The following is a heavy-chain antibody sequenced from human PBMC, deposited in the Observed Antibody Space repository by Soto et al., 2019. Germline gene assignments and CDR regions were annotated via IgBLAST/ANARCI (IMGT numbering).Heavy chain of an antibody. D-gene: IGHD6-25*01. CDR2: ISTYNGNT. Sequence: QVQLVQSGGEVKKPGASVNISCKATGYTFISYSITWVRQAPGQGLEWMGWISTYNGNTKYAQSLQGRVTLTRDTSTNTAFMEIRGLRSDDTARYYRAIEGAHRTGLYDYFDQWGQGTLVAVSS. V-gene: IGHV1-18*04. CDR1: GYTFISYS. CDR3: AIEGAHRTGLYDYFDQ. J-gene: IGHJ4*02.